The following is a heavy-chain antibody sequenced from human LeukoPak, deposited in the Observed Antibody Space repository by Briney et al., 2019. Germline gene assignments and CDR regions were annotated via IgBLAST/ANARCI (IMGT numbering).Heavy chain of an antibody. CDR2: MSGSGGST. J-gene: IGHJ4*02. Sequence: GGSLRLSCAASGVSGYAMSWVRLPPGKGLGWVSVMSGSGGSTKYSDFVSGRFTISRDNSNNTLYLQMNSLRDDDTAVYYCTKEPSTTPYCGGGSCYFESWGPGTLVTVSS. CDR1: GVSGYA. D-gene: IGHD2-21*01. V-gene: IGHV3-23*01. CDR3: TKEPSTTPYCGGGSCYFES.